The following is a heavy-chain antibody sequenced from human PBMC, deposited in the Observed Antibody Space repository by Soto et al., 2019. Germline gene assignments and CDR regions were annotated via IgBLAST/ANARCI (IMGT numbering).Heavy chain of an antibody. CDR1: GFTFSNYA. D-gene: IGHD6-19*01. J-gene: IGHJ4*02. CDR2: ISGSGGST. V-gene: IGHV3-23*01. CDR3: ALNSGPFDY. Sequence: GGSLRLSCAASGFTFSNYAMSWVRQAPGKGLEWVSVISGSGGSTNYADSVKGRFAISRDNSKNTLYLQMNSLRAEDTALYYCALNSGPFDYWGQGTLVTVSS.